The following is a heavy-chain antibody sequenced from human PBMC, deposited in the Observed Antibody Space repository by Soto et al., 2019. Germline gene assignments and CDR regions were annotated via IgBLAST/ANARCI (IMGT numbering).Heavy chain of an antibody. J-gene: IGHJ6*02. D-gene: IGHD3-22*01. CDR3: TTPHNHYYDSSSYYYGMDV. Sequence: GGSLRLSCAASGFTFSNAWMSWVRQAPGKGLEWVGRIKSKTDGGTTDYAAPVKGRFTISRDDSKNTLYLQMNSLKTEDTAVYYCTTPHNHYYDSSSYYYGMDVWGQGTKVTVSS. V-gene: IGHV3-15*01. CDR2: IKSKTDGGTT. CDR1: GFTFSNAW.